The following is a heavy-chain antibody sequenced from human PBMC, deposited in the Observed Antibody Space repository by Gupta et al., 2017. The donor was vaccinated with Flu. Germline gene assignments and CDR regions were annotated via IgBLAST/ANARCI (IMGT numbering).Heavy chain of an antibody. Sequence: QVQLVQSGAEVKKPGASVKVSCETPTAHYLHWVRQAPGQGLECMGWINPKTGDTNYARNFQGRVTMTRDTSISRAYLELTSLRSDDTAVYYCARGYVTSPRSTLEVWGQGTMVVVSS. CDR1: TAHY. J-gene: IGHJ3*01. V-gene: IGHV1-2*02. CDR2: INPKTGDT. D-gene: IGHD2-2*01. CDR3: ARGYVTSPRSTLEV.